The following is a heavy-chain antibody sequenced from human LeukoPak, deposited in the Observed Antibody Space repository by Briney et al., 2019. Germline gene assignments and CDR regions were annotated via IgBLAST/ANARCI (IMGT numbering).Heavy chain of an antibody. CDR3: ARSVVSNVDY. D-gene: IGHD4-11*01. Sequence: GESLKISCQGFGYTFSNFWIGWGRPMPGKGLEWMGIIYAGDSDTRYSPSFQGQVTISVDKSISTAYLQWSSLKASDTAMYYCARSVVSNVDYWGQGTLVTVSS. J-gene: IGHJ4*02. V-gene: IGHV5-51*01. CDR2: IYAGDSDT. CDR1: GYTFSNFW.